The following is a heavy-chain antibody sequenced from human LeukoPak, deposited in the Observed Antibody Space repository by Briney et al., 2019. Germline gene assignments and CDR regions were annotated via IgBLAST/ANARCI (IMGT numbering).Heavy chain of an antibody. V-gene: IGHV3-7*01. CDR2: INPDGSKV. Sequence: GGSLRLSCAAYGFTFSNSWMTWVRQAPGKDLEWVATINPDGSKVAYVGSVKGRFTISRDNAKNPVYLQMRSLRVEETGVFYCARDRGSSSFDYWGQGALVAVSS. D-gene: IGHD2-15*01. CDR3: ARDRGSSSFDY. J-gene: IGHJ4*02. CDR1: GFTFSNSW.